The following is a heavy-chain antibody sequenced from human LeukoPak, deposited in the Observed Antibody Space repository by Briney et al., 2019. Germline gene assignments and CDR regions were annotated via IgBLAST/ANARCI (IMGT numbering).Heavy chain of an antibody. CDR1: GYTFTGYY. CDR3: ARDLNDFWSGYHY. Sequence: ASVKVSCKASGYTFTGYYMYWVRQAPGQGLEWMGWINPNSGGTNYAQKFQGRVTMTRDTSISTAYMELSRLRSDDTAVYYCARDLNDFWSGYHYWGQGTLVTVSS. V-gene: IGHV1-2*02. D-gene: IGHD3-3*01. J-gene: IGHJ4*02. CDR2: INPNSGGT.